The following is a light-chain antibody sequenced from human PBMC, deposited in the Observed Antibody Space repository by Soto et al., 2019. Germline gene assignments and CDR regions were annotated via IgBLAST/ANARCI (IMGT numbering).Light chain of an antibody. CDR1: QSISRN. V-gene: IGKV3-15*01. Sequence: EIVMTQSPATLSVSPGERDTLSCRASQSISRNLAWYQQKPCQAPRLLIHGASTRSTGIPGRVSGSGSGTEFTLNISTLQSEDVVVYYCQQYNNWPITFGEGTRLEIE. J-gene: IGKJ5*01. CDR2: GAS. CDR3: QQYNNWPIT.